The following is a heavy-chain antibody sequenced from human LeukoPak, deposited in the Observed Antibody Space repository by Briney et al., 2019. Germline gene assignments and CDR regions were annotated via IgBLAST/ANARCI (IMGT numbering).Heavy chain of an antibody. D-gene: IGHD3-22*01. Sequence: GGSPRHSCAASGFTFSSYAMSWVRQAPGKGLEWVSAISGSGGSTYYADSVKGRFTISRDNSKNTLYLQMNSLRAEDTAVYYCAKSDSSGYYYFDYWGQGTLVTVSS. V-gene: IGHV3-23*01. CDR3: AKSDSSGYYYFDY. J-gene: IGHJ4*02. CDR2: ISGSGGST. CDR1: GFTFSSYA.